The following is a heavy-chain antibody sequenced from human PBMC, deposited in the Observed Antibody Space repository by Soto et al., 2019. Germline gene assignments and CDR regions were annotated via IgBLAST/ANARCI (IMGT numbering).Heavy chain of an antibody. CDR1: GFTFSSYA. J-gene: IGHJ6*02. Sequence: EVQLLVSGGGLVQPGGSLRLSCAASGFTFSSYAMSWVRQAPGKGLEWVSAISGSGGSTYYADSVKGRFTISRDNSKNTLYLQMNSLRAEDTAVYYCAKCRDDYGDHTRYYYGMDVWGQGTTVTVSS. CDR3: AKCRDDYGDHTRYYYGMDV. CDR2: ISGSGGST. D-gene: IGHD4-17*01. V-gene: IGHV3-23*01.